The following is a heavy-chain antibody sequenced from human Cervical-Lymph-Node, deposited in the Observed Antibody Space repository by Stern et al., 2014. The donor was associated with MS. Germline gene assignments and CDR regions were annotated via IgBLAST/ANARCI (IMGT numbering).Heavy chain of an antibody. CDR2: ISFDGHNK. CDR3: ARGGGISHLDY. Sequence: VQLVESGGGVVQPGRSLRLSCAASGFTFSSAAMHWVRQAPGKGLEWLTVISFDGHNKYFADSVRGRFTISRDHSNNTLFLQMNSLRVEDSAIYYCARGGGISHLDYWGQGILVTVSS. V-gene: IGHV3-30-3*01. CDR1: GFTFSSAA. J-gene: IGHJ4*02. D-gene: IGHD3-16*01.